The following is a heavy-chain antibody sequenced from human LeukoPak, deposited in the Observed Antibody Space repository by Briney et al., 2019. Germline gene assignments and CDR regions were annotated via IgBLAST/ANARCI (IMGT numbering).Heavy chain of an antibody. CDR1: GFTFSSYA. CDR2: ISYDGSKK. V-gene: IGHV3-30-3*01. D-gene: IGHD3-16*01. CDR3: ARDWGSPFDY. Sequence: PGRPLTLSCAASGFTFSSYAMHWLRQAPGKALEWVAVISYDGSKKYYADSVKGRFTISRDNSENTLYLQMNSLRAEDPAVYSCARDWGSPFDYWGQGTLVTVSS. J-gene: IGHJ4*02.